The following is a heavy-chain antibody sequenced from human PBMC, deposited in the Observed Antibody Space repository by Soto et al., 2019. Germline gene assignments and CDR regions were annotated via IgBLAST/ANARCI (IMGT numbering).Heavy chain of an antibody. J-gene: IGHJ3*02. V-gene: IGHV4-59*01. D-gene: IGHD7-27*01. CDR2: IYYSGST. Sequence: SETLSLTCTVSGGSISSYYWSWIRQPPGKGLEWIGYIYYSGSTNYNPSLKSRVTISVDTTKNQFSQKLSFVTAADTVEYYCARDALLTGDRDDAFDIWGQGTMVTVSS. CDR3: ARDALLTGDRDDAFDI. CDR1: GGSISSYY.